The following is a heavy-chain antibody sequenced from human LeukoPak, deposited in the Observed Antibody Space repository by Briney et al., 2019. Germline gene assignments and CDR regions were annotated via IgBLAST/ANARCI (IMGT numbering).Heavy chain of an antibody. Sequence: GGSLRLSCAASGFTFSSYSMNWVRQAPGKGLEWVAVLSYDGINKYYADSVKGRFTISRDNSRNTLYLQMNSLIAEDTAVYYCARPALEWLLYDAFDIWGQGTMVTVSS. J-gene: IGHJ3*02. V-gene: IGHV3-30*03. D-gene: IGHD3-3*01. CDR3: ARPALEWLLYDAFDI. CDR1: GFTFSSYS. CDR2: LSYDGINK.